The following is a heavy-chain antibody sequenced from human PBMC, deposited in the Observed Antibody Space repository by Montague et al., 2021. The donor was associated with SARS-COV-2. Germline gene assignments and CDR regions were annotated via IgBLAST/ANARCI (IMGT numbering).Heavy chain of an antibody. J-gene: IGHJ4*02. CDR2: INHSGRT. CDR3: ATGPPSGLSVAGFDY. Sequence: SETLSLTCCVSGGSISSSHWWYSVRQPPGKGLVWFGEINHSGRTTYNPSLHNRVIISIDKSKNQFSLKLSSSIAADTAVYYCATGPPSGLSVAGFDYWGQGTLVTVSS. V-gene: IGHV4-4*02. CDR1: GGSISSSHW. D-gene: IGHD6-19*01.